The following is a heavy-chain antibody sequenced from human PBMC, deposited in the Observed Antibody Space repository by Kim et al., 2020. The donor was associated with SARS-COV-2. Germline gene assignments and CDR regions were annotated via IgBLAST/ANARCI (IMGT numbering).Heavy chain of an antibody. Sequence: ASVKVSCKASGYTFTSYAMNWVRQAPGQGLEWMGWINTNTGNPTYAQGFTGRFVFSLDTSVSTAYLQISSLKAEDTAVYYCARKIAAAGNYYYYGMDVWGQGTTVTVSS. CDR3: ARKIAAAGNYYYYGMDV. CDR1: GYTFTSYA. CDR2: INTNTGNP. D-gene: IGHD6-13*01. J-gene: IGHJ6*02. V-gene: IGHV7-4-1*02.